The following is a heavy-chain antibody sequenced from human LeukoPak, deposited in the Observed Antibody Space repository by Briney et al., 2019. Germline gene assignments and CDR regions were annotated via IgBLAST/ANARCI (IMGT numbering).Heavy chain of an antibody. CDR1: GYTFTGYY. CDR3: ARDNKPTYVWGSSRPTRTNLFDP. D-gene: IGHD3-16*01. Sequence: GASVKVSCKASGYTFTGYYMHWVRQAPGQALEWMGWINPNSGGTNYAQKFQGRVTMTRDTSISTAYMELSRLRSDDTAVYYCARDNKPTYVWGSSRPTRTNLFDPWGQGTLVTVSS. CDR2: INPNSGGT. V-gene: IGHV1-2*02. J-gene: IGHJ5*02.